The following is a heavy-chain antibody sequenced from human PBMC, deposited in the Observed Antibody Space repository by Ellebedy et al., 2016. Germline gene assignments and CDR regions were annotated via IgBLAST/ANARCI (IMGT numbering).Heavy chain of an antibody. CDR1: GFTFSSYA. D-gene: IGHD2-2*01. CDR2: ISGSGGST. J-gene: IGHJ4*02. V-gene: IGHV3-23*01. CDR3: AKVGTPNCSSTSCLTPTFDY. Sequence: GESLKISXAASGFTFSSYAMSWVRQAPGKGLEWVSAISGSGGSTYYADSVKGRFTISRDNAKNSLYLQMNSLRAEDTAVYYCAKVGTPNCSSTSCLTPTFDYWGQGTLVTVSS.